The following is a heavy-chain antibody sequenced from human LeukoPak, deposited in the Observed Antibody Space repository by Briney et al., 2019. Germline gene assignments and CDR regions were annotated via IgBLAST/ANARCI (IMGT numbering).Heavy chain of an antibody. J-gene: IGHJ4*02. Sequence: GKPLRLSCAASGFKFSDYNMQWLRQTPGKGLEWLGIILSDGKRDFYADSVKGRFTISRDNAKNSLYLQMNSLRAEDTAVYYCARVSPGYSSGWLDYWGQGTLVTVSS. CDR1: GFKFSDYN. D-gene: IGHD6-19*01. CDR2: ILSDGKRD. V-gene: IGHV3-30*04. CDR3: ARVSPGYSSGWLDY.